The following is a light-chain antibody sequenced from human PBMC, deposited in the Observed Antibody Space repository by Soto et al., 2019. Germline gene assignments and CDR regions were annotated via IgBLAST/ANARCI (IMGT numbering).Light chain of an antibody. Sequence: QSALAQPPSASGSPGQSVTISCAGTSNDVGGYNFVSWYQQHPGKAPKLIIFEVSKRPSGVPDRFSGSKFGNTASLTVSGPQAEDEADYYCSSYAGNNIFYVFGTGTKVTVL. CDR1: SNDVGGYNF. CDR2: EVS. V-gene: IGLV2-8*01. J-gene: IGLJ1*01. CDR3: SSYAGNNIFYV.